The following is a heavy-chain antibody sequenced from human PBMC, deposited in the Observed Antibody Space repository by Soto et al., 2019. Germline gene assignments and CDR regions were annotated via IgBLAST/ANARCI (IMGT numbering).Heavy chain of an antibody. CDR1: GGSISSSSYY. D-gene: IGHD3-22*01. CDR3: ARRLYYDSSGFEGGGMDV. Sequence: SETLSLTCTVSGGSISSSSYYWGWIRQPPGKRQEWIGSIFYSGSTYYNPSLKSRVTISVDTSKNHFSLKLSSVTAADTAVYYCARRLYYDSSGFEGGGMDVWGQGTTVTVSS. J-gene: IGHJ6*02. CDR2: IFYSGST. V-gene: IGHV4-39*01.